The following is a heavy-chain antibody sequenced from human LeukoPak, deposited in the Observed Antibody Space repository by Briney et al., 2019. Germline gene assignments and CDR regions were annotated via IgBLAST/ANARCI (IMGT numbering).Heavy chain of an antibody. V-gene: IGHV3-11*05. CDR2: ITNSGTYT. J-gene: IGHJ6*02. Sequence: GGSLRLSCAASGFTFSDHYMSWIRQAPGKGLEWVSYITNSGTYTNYPDSVRGRFTISRDNAKSSLYLQMNSLRPEDTAIYHCARGHYGLDVWGQGTTVTVSS. CDR3: ARGHYGLDV. CDR1: GFTFSDHY.